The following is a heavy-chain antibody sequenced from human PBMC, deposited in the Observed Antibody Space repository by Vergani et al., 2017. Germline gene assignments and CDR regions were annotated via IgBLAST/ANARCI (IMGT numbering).Heavy chain of an antibody. Sequence: QVQLQESGPGLVKPSETLSLICDVFDFISNGHYWGWIRQSPEKGLEWIGSLYASGSTYYSPSLKSRPHISVDTSKNQFSLNLSSVTATDTAVYYCARFYGSGSNPPVSYGMDVWGQGTTVTVSS. V-gene: IGHV4-38-2*01. CDR1: DFISNGHY. J-gene: IGHJ6*02. CDR3: ARFYGSGSNPPVSYGMDV. D-gene: IGHD3-10*01. CDR2: LYASGST.